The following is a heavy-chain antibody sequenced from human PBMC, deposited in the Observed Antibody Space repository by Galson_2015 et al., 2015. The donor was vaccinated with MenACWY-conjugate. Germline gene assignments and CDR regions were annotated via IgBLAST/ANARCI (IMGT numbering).Heavy chain of an antibody. V-gene: IGHV3-74*01. CDR1: GFTFNSYW. J-gene: IGHJ5*02. CDR2: ISPDGSAT. D-gene: IGHD2-21*02. CDR3: ARTAGSVPP. Sequence: SLRLSCAVSGFTFNSYWVHRVRQAPGKELIWVSRISPDGSATYYADSLKGRFTISRDNAENSLYLQMDSLRVEDTAMYYCARTAGSVPPWGQGTLVTVSS.